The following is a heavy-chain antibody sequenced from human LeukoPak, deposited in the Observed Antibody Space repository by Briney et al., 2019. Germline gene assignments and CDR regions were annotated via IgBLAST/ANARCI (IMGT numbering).Heavy chain of an antibody. J-gene: IGHJ5*02. V-gene: IGHV1-69*04. Sequence: VASVKVSCKAPGGTFGTFAIRWVRQAPGQGLEWMGRIIPSQNIADSADKFQGRVTFTADDSASTAYMELSSLRFDDTAVYYCASRQGPTMPWGQGTPVTVSS. CDR2: IIPSQNIA. CDR1: GGTFGTFA. D-gene: IGHD3-10*01. CDR3: ASRQGPTMP.